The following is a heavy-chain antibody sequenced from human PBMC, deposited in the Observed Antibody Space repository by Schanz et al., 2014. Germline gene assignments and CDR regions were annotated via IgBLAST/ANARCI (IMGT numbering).Heavy chain of an antibody. V-gene: IGHV1-69*09. J-gene: IGHJ5*02. CDR2: IIPSLGLA. Sequence: VQSVHSGTEVQKLGASVKVSCKASGYTFTSYGISWVRQAPGQGLEWMGRIIPSLGLAKYEQKFQDKVTITADTSTTTAYMELSGLRSDDTAVYYCARDRRRYCSTASCLHDNWFDPWGQGTLVIVSS. CDR1: GYTFTSYG. D-gene: IGHD2-2*01. CDR3: ARDRRRYCSTASCLHDNWFDP.